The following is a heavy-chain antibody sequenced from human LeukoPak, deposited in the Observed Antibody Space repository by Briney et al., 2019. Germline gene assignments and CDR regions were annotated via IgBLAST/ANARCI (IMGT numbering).Heavy chain of an antibody. CDR3: ATERRGCITSCSFDY. CDR2: ISISGSTI. Sequence: PGGSLRLSCAASGFTFSSYSMNWVRQAPGKGLEWVSYISISGSTIYYADSVKGRFTISRDNAKNSLYLQMDSLRAEDTAVYYCATERRGCITSCSFDYWGQGTLVTVSS. V-gene: IGHV3-48*04. J-gene: IGHJ4*02. CDR1: GFTFSSYS. D-gene: IGHD2-2*01.